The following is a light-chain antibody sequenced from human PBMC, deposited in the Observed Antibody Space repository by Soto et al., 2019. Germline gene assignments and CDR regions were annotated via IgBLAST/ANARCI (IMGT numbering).Light chain of an antibody. CDR1: QDINVY. CDR2: SAS. CDR3: QHGYVAPYS. J-gene: IGKJ2*03. V-gene: IGKV1-39*01. Sequence: DIQMTQSPSSVSASIGDTVTITCRASQDINVYLNWYQQKPGEVPKLLIYSASTLHSGVPSRFIGSGPETDFTLTIRSLQPEDFATHYCQHGYVAPYSFGQGTKVDIK.